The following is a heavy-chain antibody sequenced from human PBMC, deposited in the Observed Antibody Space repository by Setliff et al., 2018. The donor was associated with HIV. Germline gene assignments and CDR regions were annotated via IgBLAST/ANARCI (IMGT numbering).Heavy chain of an antibody. CDR1: GGSISSYY. CDR3: ARGRTTLTDAFDI. J-gene: IGHJ3*02. D-gene: IGHD4-17*01. Sequence: PSETLSLTCTVSGGSISSYYWSWIRQPPGKGLEWIGYIYYSGGTNYNPSLKSRVTISVDTSKNQFSLKLSSVTAADTAVYYCARGRTTLTDAFDIWGLGTTVTVSS. V-gene: IGHV4-59*01. CDR2: IYYSGGT.